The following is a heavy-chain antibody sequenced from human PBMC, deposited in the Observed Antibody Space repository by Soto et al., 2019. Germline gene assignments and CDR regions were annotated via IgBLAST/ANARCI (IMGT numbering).Heavy chain of an antibody. D-gene: IGHD3-3*01. CDR3: ATRITVFGLLIPPFDP. J-gene: IGHJ5*02. CDR2: INHTGGT. CDR1: GGSVNGYY. Sequence: QVHLQQWGAGLLKPSETLSLTCAVYGGSVNGYYWNWIRQPPGKGLEWIGEINHTGGTHYNPSLKRLVTTSVDTSKNQFSLMLRSVTAADTAIYYCATRITVFGLLIPPFDPWGQGTQVTVSS. V-gene: IGHV4-34*02.